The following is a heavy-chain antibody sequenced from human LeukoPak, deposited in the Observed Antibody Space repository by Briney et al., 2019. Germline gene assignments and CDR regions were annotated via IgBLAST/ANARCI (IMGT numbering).Heavy chain of an antibody. CDR1: GLTVSRHY. CDR3: ARDDYYDSSGLDY. J-gene: IGHJ4*02. Sequence: PGGSLRLSCVASGLTVSRHYMTWVRQARANGLEWLSVISTGGSTNYADSVKGRFTISRDNSKNILYLQMNSLRAEDTAVYYCARDDYYDSSGLDYWGQGILVTVSS. V-gene: IGHV3-53*01. CDR2: ISTGGST. D-gene: IGHD3-22*01.